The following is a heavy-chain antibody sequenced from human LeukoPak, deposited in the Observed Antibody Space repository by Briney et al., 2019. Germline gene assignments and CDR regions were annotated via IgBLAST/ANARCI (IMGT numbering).Heavy chain of an antibody. J-gene: IGHJ5*02. CDR2: ISGSGGST. CDR1: GFTFSSYA. D-gene: IGHD3-3*01. V-gene: IGHV3-23*01. Sequence: PGGSLRLSCAASGFTFSSYAMSWVRQAPGKGLEWVSAISGSGGSTYYADSVKGRFTISRDNSKNTLYLQMNSLRAEDTAVYYCAKDPSGAPRRTNFWSGYYPTTNDNWFDPWGQGTLVTVSS. CDR3: AKDPSGAPRRTNFWSGYYPTTNDNWFDP.